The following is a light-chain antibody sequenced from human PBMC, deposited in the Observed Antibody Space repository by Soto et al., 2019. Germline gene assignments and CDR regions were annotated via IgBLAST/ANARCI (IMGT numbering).Light chain of an antibody. V-gene: IGKV1-5*01. CDR1: QSIGDY. CDR2: DAS. J-gene: IGKJ1*01. Sequence: DTPMTQSPSTLSATVEDRVTIPCRASQSIGDYLAWYQDKPGKAPRLLIYDASNLKSGVPSRFSGSGSGTEFTLTIANLQPDDFATYYCQQYDIYRTFGPGTKVDIK. CDR3: QQYDIYRT.